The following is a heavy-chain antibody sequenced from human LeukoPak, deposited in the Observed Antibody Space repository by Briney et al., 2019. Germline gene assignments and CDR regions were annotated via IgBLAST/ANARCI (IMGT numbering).Heavy chain of an antibody. CDR1: GFTFSSYA. Sequence: GGSLRLSCAASGFTFSSYAMSWVRQAPGKGLEWVSAISGSGGSTYYADSVKGRFTISRDNAKNSLYLQMNSLRAEDTAVYYCARDRYSSSHFDYWGQGTLVTVSS. J-gene: IGHJ4*02. D-gene: IGHD6-13*01. V-gene: IGHV3-23*01. CDR3: ARDRYSSSHFDY. CDR2: ISGSGGST.